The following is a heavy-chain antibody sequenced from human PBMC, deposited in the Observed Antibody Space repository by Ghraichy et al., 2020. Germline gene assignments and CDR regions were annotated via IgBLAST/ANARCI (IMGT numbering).Heavy chain of an antibody. CDR2: ITYSSGRT. V-gene: IGHV3-23*01. Sequence: GSLRLSCVVSGLTFSSYDMNWVRQAPGKGLEWVSGITYSSGRTHYADSVKGRSTISRDNSKNTLYLQMNSLRAEDTAVYYCAKVSWSRSADDYWGQGILVTVSS. D-gene: IGHD3-3*01. J-gene: IGHJ4*02. CDR3: AKVSWSRSADDY. CDR1: GLTFSSYD.